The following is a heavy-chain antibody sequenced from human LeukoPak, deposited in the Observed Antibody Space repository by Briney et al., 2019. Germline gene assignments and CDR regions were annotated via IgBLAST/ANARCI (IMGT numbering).Heavy chain of an antibody. V-gene: IGHV3-74*01. J-gene: IGHJ4*02. D-gene: IGHD6-13*01. CDR2: INSDGSGT. Sequence: GGSLRLSCAASGFTFSSYWMHWVRQAPEKGLVWVSRINSDGSGTGCADSVKGRFTISRDNARNTLYLQMNSLRAEDTAVYYCATETAAGLGFWGQGTLVTVSS. CDR1: GFTFSSYW. CDR3: ATETAAGLGF.